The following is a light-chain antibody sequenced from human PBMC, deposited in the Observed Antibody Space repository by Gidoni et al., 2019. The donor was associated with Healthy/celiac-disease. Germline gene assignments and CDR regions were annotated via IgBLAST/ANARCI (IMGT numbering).Light chain of an antibody. CDR3: QQYGSSPWT. Sequence: EIGLTQSPGTLSLSPGERATLSCRASQSVSSSYLAWYQQKPGQAPRLLIYGASSRATGIPDRFSGSGSGTDFTLTISRLEPEDFAVSYCQQYGSSPWTFGQGTKVEI. J-gene: IGKJ1*01. CDR2: GAS. V-gene: IGKV3-20*01. CDR1: QSVSSSY.